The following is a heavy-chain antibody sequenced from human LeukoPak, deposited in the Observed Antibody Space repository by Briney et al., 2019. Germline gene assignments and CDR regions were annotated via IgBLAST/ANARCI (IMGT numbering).Heavy chain of an antibody. V-gene: IGHV1-69*13. J-gene: IGHJ5*02. Sequence: SVKVSCKASGGTFSSYAISWVRQAPGQGLEWMGGIIPIFGTANYAQKFQGRVTITADESTSTAYMELSSLRSEDTAVYYCARDVIAVAGINWFDPWGQGTLVTVSS. CDR1: GGTFSSYA. CDR3: ARDVIAVAGINWFDP. D-gene: IGHD6-19*01. CDR2: IIPIFGTA.